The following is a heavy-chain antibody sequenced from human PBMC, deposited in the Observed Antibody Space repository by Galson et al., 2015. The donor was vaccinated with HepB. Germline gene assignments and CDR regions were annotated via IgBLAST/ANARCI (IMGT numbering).Heavy chain of an antibody. CDR2: IDPSDSYT. Sequence: QSGAEVKKPGESLRISCKGSGYSFTSYWISWVRQMPGKGLEWMGRIDPSDSYTNYSPSFQGHVTISADKSISTAYLQWSSLKASDTAMYYCARHVPYNWNHFSIDPWGQGTLVTVSS. D-gene: IGHD1-20*01. V-gene: IGHV5-10-1*01. J-gene: IGHJ5*02. CDR1: GYSFTSYW. CDR3: ARHVPYNWNHFSIDP.